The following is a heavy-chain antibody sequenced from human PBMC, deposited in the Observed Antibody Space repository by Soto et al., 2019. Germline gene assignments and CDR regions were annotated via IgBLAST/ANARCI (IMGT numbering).Heavy chain of an antibody. V-gene: IGHV3-7*01. J-gene: IGHJ5*02. CDR1: GFFFSAYW. CDR2: IKQDGSET. Sequence: GGSLRLSCAASGFFFSAYWMSGVRQAPGKGLEWVASIKQDGSETYYLDSVKGRFTFSRDNAKNSLDLQMSSLRAEDTAVYYCARGPEGFHPLSNNCFDPWGQGTPVTVS. CDR3: ARGPEGFHPLSNNCFDP. D-gene: IGHD3-10*01.